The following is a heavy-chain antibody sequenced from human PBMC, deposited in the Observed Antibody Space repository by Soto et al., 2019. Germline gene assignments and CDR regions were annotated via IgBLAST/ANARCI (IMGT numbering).Heavy chain of an antibody. Sequence: QVQLVQSGAEVKKPGASVKVSCKASGYTFTSYYMHWVRQAPGQGLEWMGVINPSGVSTTYAQKFQGRVTMTRATSTSRVYMELSSLRSEDTAVYYCARVITPADAFDIWGQGTVVTVS. CDR3: ARVITPADAFDI. CDR2: INPSGVST. CDR1: GYTFTSYY. J-gene: IGHJ3*02. V-gene: IGHV1-46*01. D-gene: IGHD2-15*01.